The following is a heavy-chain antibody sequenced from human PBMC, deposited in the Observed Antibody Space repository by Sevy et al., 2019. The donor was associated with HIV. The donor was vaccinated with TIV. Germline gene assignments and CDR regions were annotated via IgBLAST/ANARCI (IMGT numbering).Heavy chain of an antibody. CDR1: GFTFSNAW. J-gene: IGHJ4*02. V-gene: IGHV3-15*07. CDR2: IRSKTDGGTT. D-gene: IGHD5-18*01. Sequence: GGSLRLSCAASGFTFSNAWMNWDRQAPGKGLEWVGRIRSKTDGGTTDDAAPVKGRFTISRDDSKNTLYLQMNSLKNEDTAVYSCTTGSGGSAMADYWGQGTLVTVSS. CDR3: TTGSGGSAMADY.